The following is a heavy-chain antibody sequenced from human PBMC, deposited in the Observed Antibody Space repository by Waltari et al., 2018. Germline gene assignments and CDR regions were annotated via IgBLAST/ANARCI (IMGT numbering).Heavy chain of an antibody. CDR2: INHSGYS. J-gene: IGHJ4*02. D-gene: IGHD2-21*01. V-gene: IGHV4-34*02. CDR3: ASWGGPANYFDY. Sequence: QVQPQQWGAGLLKPSQTLSLTCDVYCGYFRGDYWRWIRQPPGMGLEWIGEINHSGYSSYNSSLKSRVTISVDTSKNQCSLKLTSVTAADTAVYYCASWGGPANYFDYWGQGTLVSVSS. CDR1: CGYFRGDY.